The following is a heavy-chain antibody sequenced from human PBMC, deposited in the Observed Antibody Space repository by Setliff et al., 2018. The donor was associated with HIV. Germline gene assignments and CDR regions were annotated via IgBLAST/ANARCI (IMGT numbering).Heavy chain of an antibody. D-gene: IGHD3-22*01. CDR3: ASRVYYYDESRILREEGFVP. CDR1: GGSISDNKYY. Sequence: PSETLSLTCSVSGGSISDNKYYWSWIRQPPGKGLEWTGSIYHTGKTYYNSALKNRLTISVDTSKNQFSLELSSVTAADTAVYYCASRVYYYDESRILREEGFVPWGQGTLVNVSS. J-gene: IGHJ5*02. CDR2: IYHTGKT. V-gene: IGHV4-39*01.